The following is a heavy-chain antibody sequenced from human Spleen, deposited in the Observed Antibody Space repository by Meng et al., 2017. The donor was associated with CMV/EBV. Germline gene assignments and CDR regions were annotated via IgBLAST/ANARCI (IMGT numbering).Heavy chain of an antibody. Sequence: ASVKVSCKASGYTFTDYYMHWVRQAPGQGLEWMGWIIPNSGGTNYAQKFQGRVTMTRDTSINTAYMELSRLRSEDTAVYYCARDNNWGPDYWGQGTLVTVSS. CDR1: GYTFTDYY. CDR3: ARDNNWGPDY. J-gene: IGHJ4*02. V-gene: IGHV1-2*02. D-gene: IGHD7-27*01. CDR2: IIPNSGGT.